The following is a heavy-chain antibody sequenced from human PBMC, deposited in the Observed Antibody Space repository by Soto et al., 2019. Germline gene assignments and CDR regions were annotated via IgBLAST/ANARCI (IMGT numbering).Heavy chain of an antibody. V-gene: IGHV3-11*01. CDR1: GFTFSDHY. J-gene: IGHJ3*02. CDR3: ARTISWGGFDI. CDR2: ISTSGGTI. D-gene: IGHD7-27*01. Sequence: GGSLRLSCAVSGFTFSDHYMTWIRQAPGKGLEWVSDISTSGGTINYADSVKGRFTISRDNAKNSLYLQMNSLRAEDTAVYYCARTISWGGFDIWGQGTMVTISS.